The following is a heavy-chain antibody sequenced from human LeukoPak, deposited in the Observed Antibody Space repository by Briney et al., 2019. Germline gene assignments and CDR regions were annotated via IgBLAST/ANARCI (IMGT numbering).Heavy chain of an antibody. Sequence: GASVKVSCKASGYTFTSYYINWVRQAPGQGLEWMGIVNPSGGGISCAQKLQGRVVMTRDTSTSTVYMELSSLRSEDTAVYYCARSLGYSSGKGGFDYWGQGTLVTVSS. CDR1: GYTFTSYY. D-gene: IGHD2-15*01. V-gene: IGHV1-46*01. CDR2: VNPSGGGI. J-gene: IGHJ4*02. CDR3: ARSLGYSSGKGGFDY.